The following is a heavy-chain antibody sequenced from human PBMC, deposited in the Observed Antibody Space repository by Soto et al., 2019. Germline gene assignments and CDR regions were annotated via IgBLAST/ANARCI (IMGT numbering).Heavy chain of an antibody. CDR2: INPNSGGT. V-gene: IGHV1-2*02. D-gene: IGHD3-9*01. J-gene: IGHJ4*02. CDR1: GYTFTGYY. Sequence: PSVKVSCKASGYTFTGYYMHWVRQAPGQGLEWMGWINPNSGGTNYAQKFQGRVTMTRDTSISTAYMELSRLRSDDTAVYYCAMGLYYDILTGYYTGLDYWGQGTLVTVSS. CDR3: AMGLYYDILTGYYTGLDY.